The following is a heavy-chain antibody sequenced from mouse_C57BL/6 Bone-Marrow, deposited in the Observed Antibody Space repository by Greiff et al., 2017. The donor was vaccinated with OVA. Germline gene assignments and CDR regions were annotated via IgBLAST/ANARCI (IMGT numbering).Heavy chain of an antibody. CDR2: FHPYNDDT. V-gene: IGHV1-47*01. J-gene: IGHJ2*01. Sequence: VHLVESGAELVKPGASVKMSCKASGYTFTTYPIEWMKQNHGKSLEWIGNFHPYNDDTKYNEKFKGKATLTVEKSSSTVYLELSRLTSDDSAVYYCARGYYSPSYFDYWGQGTTRTVSS. CDR1: GYTFTTYP. CDR3: ARGYYSPSYFDY. D-gene: IGHD2-3*01.